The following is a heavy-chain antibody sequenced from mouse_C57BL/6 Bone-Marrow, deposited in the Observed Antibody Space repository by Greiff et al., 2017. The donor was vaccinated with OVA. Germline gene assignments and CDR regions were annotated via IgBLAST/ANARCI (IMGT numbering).Heavy chain of an antibody. V-gene: IGHV1-50*01. CDR2: IDPSDSYT. J-gene: IGHJ3*01. D-gene: IGHD4-1*01. CDR3: ARDPNWDVGFAY. Sequence: QVQLQQPGAELVKPGASVKLSCKASGYTFTSYWMPWVKQRPGQGLEWIGEIDPSDSYTNYNQKFKGKATLTVDTSSSTAYMQLSSLTSEDSAVYYCARDPNWDVGFAYWGQGTLVTVSA. CDR1: GYTFTSYW.